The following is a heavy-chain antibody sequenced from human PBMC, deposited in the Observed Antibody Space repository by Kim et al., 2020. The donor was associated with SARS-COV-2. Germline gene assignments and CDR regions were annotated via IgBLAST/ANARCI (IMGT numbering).Heavy chain of an antibody. CDR3: ARARPLQSESPPHLHYFD. V-gene: IGHV4-34*01. J-gene: IGHJ4*01. CDR1: GGSFSGYY. D-gene: IGHD1-1*01. Sequence: SETLSLTCAVYGGSFSGYYWSWIRQPPGEGLEWIGEINHSANTIYNPSFKSRVTISVDTSKNHFSLTLSSVTAADTAIYYCARARPLQSESPPHLHYFD. CDR2: INHSANT.